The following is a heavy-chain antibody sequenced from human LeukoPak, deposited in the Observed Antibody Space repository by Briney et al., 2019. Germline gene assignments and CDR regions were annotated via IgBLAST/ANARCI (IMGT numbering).Heavy chain of an antibody. V-gene: IGHV3-66*02. D-gene: IGHD3-3*01. Sequence: GGSLRLSCAASGFTVSSNYMSWVRQAPGKGLEWVSVNYSGGSTYYADSVKGRFTISRDNSKNTLYLQMNSLRAEDTAVYYCARVSDYDFWSGYFDYWGQGTLVTASS. J-gene: IGHJ4*02. CDR3: ARVSDYDFWSGYFDY. CDR2: NYSGGST. CDR1: GFTVSSNY.